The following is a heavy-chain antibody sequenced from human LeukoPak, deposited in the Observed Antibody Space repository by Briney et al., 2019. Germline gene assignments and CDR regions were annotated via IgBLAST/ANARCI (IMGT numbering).Heavy chain of an antibody. V-gene: IGHV1-18*01. D-gene: IGHD6-13*01. J-gene: IGHJ5*02. CDR1: GYTFTSYG. CDR3: ARDPIAAARWFDP. CDR2: ISTYNGHT. Sequence: ASVKVSCKASGYTFTSYGISWVRQAPGQGLERMGWISTYNGHTNYAQKLQGRVSMTTDTSTSTAYMELSRLRSDDTAVYYCARDPIAAARWFDPWGQGTLVTVSS.